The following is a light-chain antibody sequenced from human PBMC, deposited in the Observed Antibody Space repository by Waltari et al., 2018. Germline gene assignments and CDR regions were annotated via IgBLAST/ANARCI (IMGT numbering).Light chain of an antibody. J-gene: IGKJ4*01. CDR2: GAY. Sequence: EIVVTQSPATLSVSPGERVTLSCRASQNVGTSLAWYQQKPGQTPRLLIFGAYSRASGVPARFSGSGSGTYFTLALSSLQSEDFAVYYCQQYEDWPRHSFGGGTKVQIE. V-gene: IGKV3-15*01. CDR3: QQYEDWPRHS. CDR1: QNVGTS.